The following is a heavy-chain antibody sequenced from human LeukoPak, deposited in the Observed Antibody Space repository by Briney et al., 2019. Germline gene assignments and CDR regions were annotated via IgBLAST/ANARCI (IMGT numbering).Heavy chain of an antibody. Sequence: PGGSLRLSCAASGFTFSSYGMHWVRQAPGKGLEGVAVIWNDGTNKYYADSVKGRFTISRDNSKNILYLQMNSLRAEDTAVYYCARDRSGDFPNWFDPWGQGTLVTVSS. V-gene: IGHV3-33*01. J-gene: IGHJ5*02. CDR3: ARDRSGDFPNWFDP. CDR2: IWNDGTNK. CDR1: GFTFSSYG. D-gene: IGHD3-16*01.